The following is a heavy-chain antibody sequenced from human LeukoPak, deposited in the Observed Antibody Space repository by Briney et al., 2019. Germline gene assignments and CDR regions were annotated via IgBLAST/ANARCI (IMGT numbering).Heavy chain of an antibody. V-gene: IGHV4-34*01. J-gene: IGHJ4*02. D-gene: IGHD6-13*01. CDR2: INHSGST. CDR3: ARNLIPEQLVLNF. Sequence: SETLSLTCAVYGGSYSGYYWSWIRQPPGKGLEWIGQINHSGSTNYNPSLKSRVTMSVDTSKNQFSLNLKSVTPEDTAVYYCARNLIPEQLVLNFWGQGTLVTVSS. CDR1: GGSYSGYY.